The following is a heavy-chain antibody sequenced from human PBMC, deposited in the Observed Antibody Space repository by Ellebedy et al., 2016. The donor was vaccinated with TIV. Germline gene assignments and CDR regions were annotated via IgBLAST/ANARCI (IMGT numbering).Heavy chain of an antibody. J-gene: IGHJ5*02. Sequence: MPGGSLRLSCTVSGGSISSYYWSWIRQPPGKGLEWIGYIYYSGSTNYNPSLKSRVTISVDTSKNQFSLKLSSVTAADTAVYYCARLMGSVAAAGTNRLRFDPWGQGTLVTVSS. V-gene: IGHV4-59*08. CDR2: IYYSGST. CDR1: GGSISSYY. CDR3: ARLMGSVAAAGTNRLRFDP. D-gene: IGHD6-13*01.